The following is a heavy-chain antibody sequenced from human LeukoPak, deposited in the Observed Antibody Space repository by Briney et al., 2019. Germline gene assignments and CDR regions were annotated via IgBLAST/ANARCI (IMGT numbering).Heavy chain of an antibody. D-gene: IGHD3-16*01. Sequence: SETLSLTCTVSGDSISSYYCSWIRQPPGKGLEWIGYIYYSGSTNYNPSLKSRVTISVDTSKNQFSLKLSSVTAADTAVYYCARDTYGNVWGKGTTVTVSS. CDR3: ARDTYGNV. J-gene: IGHJ6*04. V-gene: IGHV4-59*01. CDR1: GDSISSYY. CDR2: IYYSGST.